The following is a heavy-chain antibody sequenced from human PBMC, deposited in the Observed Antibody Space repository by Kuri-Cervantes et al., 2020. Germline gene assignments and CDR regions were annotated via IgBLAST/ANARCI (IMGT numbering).Heavy chain of an antibody. CDR2: ISSSSSTI. Sequence: GGSLRLSCAASGFTFSSYSMNWVRQAPGKGLEWVSYISSSSSTIYYADSVKGRFTISRDNSKNTLYLQMNSLRAEDTAVYYCARDTAMGSYWGQGTLVTVSS. CDR1: GFTFSSYS. D-gene: IGHD5-18*01. V-gene: IGHV3-48*01. CDR3: ARDTAMGSY. J-gene: IGHJ4*02.